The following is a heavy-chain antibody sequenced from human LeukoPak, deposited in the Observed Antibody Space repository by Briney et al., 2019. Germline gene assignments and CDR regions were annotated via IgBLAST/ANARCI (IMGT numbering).Heavy chain of an antibody. D-gene: IGHD4-11*01. CDR3: AKGLQGYSSSWFDP. V-gene: IGHV3-23*01. CDR2: ISGSGGST. J-gene: IGHJ5*02. Sequence: GGSLRLPCAASGFTFSSYAMSWVRQAPGKGLEWVSGISGSGGSTYYADSVKGRFTISRDNSKNTLYLQMNSLRAEDTAVYYCAKGLQGYSSSWFDPWGQGTLVTVSS. CDR1: GFTFSSYA.